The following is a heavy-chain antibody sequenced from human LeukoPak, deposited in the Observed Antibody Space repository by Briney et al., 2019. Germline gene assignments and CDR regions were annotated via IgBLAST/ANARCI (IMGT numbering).Heavy chain of an antibody. V-gene: IGHV1-2*02. CDR2: INPNSGDT. Sequence: ASVKVSCKASGYTFTGYYMHGVRQAPGQGLEWIGWINPNSGDTLFAQKFQGRVTMVKDTSISTAYMELSRLTSDDTAVYFCAKCTEGAGTYPLDYWGQGNLVTVSS. D-gene: IGHD6-13*01. CDR3: AKCTEGAGTYPLDY. CDR1: GYTFTGYY. J-gene: IGHJ4*02.